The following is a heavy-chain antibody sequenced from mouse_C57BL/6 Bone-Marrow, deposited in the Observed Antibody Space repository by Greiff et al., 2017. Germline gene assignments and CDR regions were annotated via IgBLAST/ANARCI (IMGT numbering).Heavy chain of an antibody. Sequence: QVHVKQSGAELARPGASVKLSCKASGYTFTSYGISWVKQRTGQGLEWIGEIYPRSGNTYYNEKFKGKATLTADKSSSTAYMELRRLTSEDSAVYFCARRTTAYFDYWGQGTTLTVSS. CDR1: GYTFTSYG. D-gene: IGHD1-2*01. V-gene: IGHV1-81*01. CDR3: ARRTTAYFDY. J-gene: IGHJ2*01. CDR2: IYPRSGNT.